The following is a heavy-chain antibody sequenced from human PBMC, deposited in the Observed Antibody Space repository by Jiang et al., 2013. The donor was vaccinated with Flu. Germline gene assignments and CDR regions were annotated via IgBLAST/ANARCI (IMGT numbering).Heavy chain of an antibody. Sequence: LLKPSETLSLTCTVSGGSISSSSYYWGWIRQPPGKGLEWIGSIYYSGSTYYNPSLKSRVTISVDTSKNQFSLKLSSVTAADTAVYYCARPGSQYRYAFDIWGQGTMVTVSS. CDR2: IYYSGST. J-gene: IGHJ3*02. V-gene: IGHV4-39*01. CDR1: GGSISSSSYY. D-gene: IGHD2-2*02. CDR3: ARPGSQYRYAFDI.